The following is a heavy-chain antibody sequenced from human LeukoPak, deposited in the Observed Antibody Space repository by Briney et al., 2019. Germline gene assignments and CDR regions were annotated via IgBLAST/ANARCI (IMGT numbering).Heavy chain of an antibody. Sequence: SETLSLTCTVSGGSISSYYWSWIRQPPGKGLEWIGYIYYSGSTNYNPSLKSRVTISVDTSKNQFSLKLSSVTAADTAVYYCAREDYSSGYVLPGVAFDILGQGTMVTVSS. CDR1: GGSISSYY. D-gene: IGHD3-22*01. V-gene: IGHV4-59*01. CDR3: AREDYSSGYVLPGVAFDI. J-gene: IGHJ3*02. CDR2: IYYSGST.